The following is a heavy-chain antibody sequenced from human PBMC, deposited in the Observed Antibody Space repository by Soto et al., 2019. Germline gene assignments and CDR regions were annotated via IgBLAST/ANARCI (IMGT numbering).Heavy chain of an antibody. Sequence: ASVKFSCKASGYTFTSYDINWARRATGHGLEWMGWQNPNRGNTGYAQKFLGRDTMTRNTSISTAYMELSSLRSEETARYLCESGLWYVDYWGQGTLVTVSS. D-gene: IGHD3-10*01. J-gene: IGHJ4*02. V-gene: IGHV1-8*01. CDR3: ESGLWYVDY. CDR2: QNPNRGNT. CDR1: GYTFTSYD.